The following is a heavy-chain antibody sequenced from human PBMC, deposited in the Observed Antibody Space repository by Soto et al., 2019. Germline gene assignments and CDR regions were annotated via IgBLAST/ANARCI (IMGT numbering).Heavy chain of an antibody. CDR2: IIPIFGTA. CDR1: GGSINSCS. CDR3: ASQMYAFDI. V-gene: IGHV1-69*01. J-gene: IGHJ3*02. Sequence: GGSINSCSISWVRQAPGQGLEWMGGIIPIFGTANYAQKFQGRVTITADESTSTAYMELSSLRSEDTAVYYCASQMYAFDICGQGTIVT.